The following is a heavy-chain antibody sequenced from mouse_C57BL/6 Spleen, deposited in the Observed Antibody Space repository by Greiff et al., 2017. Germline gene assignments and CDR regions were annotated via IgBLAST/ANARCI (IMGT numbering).Heavy chain of an antibody. V-gene: IGHV3-6*01. CDR2: ISYDGSN. Sequence: ESGPGLVKPSQSLSLTCSVTGYSITSGYYWNWIRQFPGNKLEWMGYISYDGSNNYNPSLKNRISITRDTSKNQFFLKLNSVTTEDTATYYCAREVIYDGYYGYAMDYWGQGTSVTVSS. CDR3: AREVIYDGYYGYAMDY. J-gene: IGHJ4*01. D-gene: IGHD2-3*01. CDR1: GYSITSGYY.